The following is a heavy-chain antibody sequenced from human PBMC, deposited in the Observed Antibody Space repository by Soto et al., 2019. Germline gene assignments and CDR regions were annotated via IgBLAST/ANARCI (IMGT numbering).Heavy chain of an antibody. J-gene: IGHJ5*02. CDR1: DDSFTARSSY. Sequence: PSETLSLTCSVSDDSFTARSSYWGWIRQPPGKGLEWIGSMYYTGITYYNPSLKSRVTISVDTSKNQFSLKLSSVTAADTAVYYCARHKGYGDYLDPHWFDPWGQGTLVTVSS. CDR3: ARHKGYGDYLDPHWFDP. CDR2: MYYTGIT. D-gene: IGHD4-17*01. V-gene: IGHV4-39*01.